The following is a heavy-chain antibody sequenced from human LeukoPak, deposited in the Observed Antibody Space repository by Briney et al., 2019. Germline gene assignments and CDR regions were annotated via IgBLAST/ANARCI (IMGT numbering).Heavy chain of an antibody. V-gene: IGHV3-73*01. CDR1: GFTFSGSA. CDR3: TFLGYCTNGVCRDYFDY. J-gene: IGHJ4*02. CDR2: IRSKANSYAT. D-gene: IGHD2-8*01. Sequence: PGGSLRLSCAASGFTFSGSAMHWVRQASGKGLEWVGRIRSKANSYATAYAASVKGRFTISRDDSKNTAYLQMNSLKTEDTAVYHCTFLGYCTNGVCRDYFDYWGQGTLVTVSS.